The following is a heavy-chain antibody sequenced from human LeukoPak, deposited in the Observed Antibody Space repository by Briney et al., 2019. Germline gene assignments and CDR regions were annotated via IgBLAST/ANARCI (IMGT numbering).Heavy chain of an antibody. J-gene: IGHJ4*02. CDR3: ARQRYCDY. CDR1: GGSISSSSYY. CDR2: IHYSGST. Sequence: SETLSLTCTVSGGSISSSSYYWGWIRQPPGKGLEWIGSIHYSGSTYYNPSLKSRVTISVDTSKNQFSLKLSSVTAADTAVYYCARQRYCDYWGQGTLVTVSS. V-gene: IGHV4-39*01. D-gene: IGHD2-21*01.